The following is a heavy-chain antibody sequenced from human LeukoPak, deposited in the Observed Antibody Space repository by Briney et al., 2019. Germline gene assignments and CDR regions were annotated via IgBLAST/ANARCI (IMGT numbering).Heavy chain of an antibody. J-gene: IGHJ4*02. CDR3: ARGDYDSSGFDY. CDR1: GYTFTGYY. CDR2: INPNSGDT. D-gene: IGHD3-22*01. Sequence: ASVKVSFKASGYTFTGYYMHWVRQAPGQGLEWMGWINPNSGDTNYAQKFQGRVTMTRDTSISTAYMELSRLRSDDTAVYYCARGDYDSSGFDYWGQGTLVTVSS. V-gene: IGHV1-2*02.